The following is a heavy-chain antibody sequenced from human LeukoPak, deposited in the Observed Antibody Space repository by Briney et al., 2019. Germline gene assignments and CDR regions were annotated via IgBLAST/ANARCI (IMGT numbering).Heavy chain of an antibody. J-gene: IGHJ6*03. D-gene: IGHD3-10*01. V-gene: IGHV3-49*04. Sequence: PGRSLRLSCTTSGFIFGDFAMGWVRQAPGKGLEWVGYIRSKAFGETTDYVASAKDRFTISRDDSRNITYLQMSSLKTEDTAVYYCTRDRDYLGSASYYYGPDYNYYYYMDVWGKGTTVTVSS. CDR2: IRSKAFGETT. CDR1: GFIFGDFA. CDR3: TRDRDYLGSASYYYGPDYNYYYYMDV.